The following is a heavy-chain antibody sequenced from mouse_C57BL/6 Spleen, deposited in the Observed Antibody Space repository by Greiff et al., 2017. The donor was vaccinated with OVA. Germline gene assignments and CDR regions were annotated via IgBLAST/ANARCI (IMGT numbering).Heavy chain of an antibody. D-gene: IGHD4-1*01. CDR1: GYTFTDYE. CDR3: TGGTSWFAY. V-gene: IGHV1-15*01. CDR2: IDPETGGT. J-gene: IGHJ3*01. Sequence: QVHVKQSGAELVRPGASVTLSCKASGYTFTDYEMHWVKQTPVHGLEWIGAIDPETGGTAYNQKFKGKAILTADKSSSTAYMELRSLTSEDSAVYYCTGGTSWFAYWGQGTLVTVSA.